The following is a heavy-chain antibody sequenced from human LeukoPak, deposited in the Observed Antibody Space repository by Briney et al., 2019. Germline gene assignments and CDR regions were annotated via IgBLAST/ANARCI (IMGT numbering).Heavy chain of an antibody. J-gene: IGHJ4*02. CDR1: GFTFSSNP. CDR3: AKDLYSAGFFDY. Sequence: PGGSLRLSCAASGFTFSSNPMSWVRQAPGKGLEWVSAIVPSGGTTYYADSVKGRFTISRDNSKNTLYLQMNSLRAEDTAVYYCAKDLYSAGFFDYWGQGTLVTVSS. CDR2: IVPSGGTT. D-gene: IGHD2-15*01. V-gene: IGHV3-23*01.